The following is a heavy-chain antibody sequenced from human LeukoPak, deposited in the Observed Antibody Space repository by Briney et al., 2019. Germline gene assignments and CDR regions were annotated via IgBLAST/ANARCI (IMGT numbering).Heavy chain of an antibody. CDR2: ISYDGSNK. CDR1: GFTFSDYG. CDR3: AKDASSSLEY. Sequence: GGSLRLSYAASGFTFSDYGMHWVRQAPGKGLEWVALISYDGSNKYYADSVKGRFTISRDNSKNTLYLQMNSLRTEDTAVYYCAKDASSSLEYWGQGTLVTVSS. J-gene: IGHJ4*02. V-gene: IGHV3-30*18. D-gene: IGHD6-13*01.